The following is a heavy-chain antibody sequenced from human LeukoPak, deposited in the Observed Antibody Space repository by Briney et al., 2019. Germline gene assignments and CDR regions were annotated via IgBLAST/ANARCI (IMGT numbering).Heavy chain of an antibody. CDR3: ARDGRISPYYGMDV. CDR1: GGSISSSSYY. J-gene: IGHJ6*02. Sequence: PSETLSLTCTVSGGSISSSSYYWGWIRQPPGKGLEWIGYIYYSGSTYYNPSLTSRVTMSVDTSKNQFSLKLSSVTAADTAVYYCARDGRISPYYGMDVWGQGTTVTVSS. V-gene: IGHV4-61*01. CDR2: IYYSGST. D-gene: IGHD1-26*01.